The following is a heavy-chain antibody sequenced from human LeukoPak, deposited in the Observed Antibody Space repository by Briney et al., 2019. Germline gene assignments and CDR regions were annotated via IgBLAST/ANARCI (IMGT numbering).Heavy chain of an antibody. D-gene: IGHD3-22*01. CDR2: IYYSGST. CDR3: ARLYYDSSGYYYVGPYFDY. CDR1: GGSISSHY. Sequence: SETLSLTCTVSGGSISSHYWSWIRQPPGKGLEWIGYIYYSGSTNYNPSLKSRVTISVDTSKNQFSLKLSSVTAADTAVYYCARLYYDSSGYYYVGPYFDYWGQGTLVTVSS. V-gene: IGHV4-59*08. J-gene: IGHJ4*02.